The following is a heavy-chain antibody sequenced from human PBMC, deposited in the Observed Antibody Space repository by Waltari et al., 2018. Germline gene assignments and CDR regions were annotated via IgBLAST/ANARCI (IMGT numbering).Heavy chain of an antibody. D-gene: IGHD2-21*01. Sequence: QVQLQESGPGLVKPSETLSLTCTVPGGSISSHYWSWIRQPPGKGLEWIGYIYYSGRTNYNPSLKSRVTISVDTSKNQFSLKLSSVTAADTAVYYCARDGGVVRGFDYWGQGTLVTVSS. CDR1: GGSISSHY. CDR2: IYYSGRT. J-gene: IGHJ4*02. CDR3: ARDGGVVRGFDY. V-gene: IGHV4-59*11.